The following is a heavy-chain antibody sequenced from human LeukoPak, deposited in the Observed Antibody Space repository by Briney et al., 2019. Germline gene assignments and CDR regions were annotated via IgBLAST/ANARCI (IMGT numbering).Heavy chain of an antibody. CDR2: ISGSGGAT. V-gene: IGHV3-23*01. D-gene: IGHD1-1*01. CDR1: GFTFSNYG. Sequence: GGSLRLSCAASGFTFSNYGMSWVRQAPGKGLEWVSAISGSGGATYYADSVKGRFTISRDNSNSTLYLQMHSLRAEDTAVYYCAKYGPRGLRRYNWNEVPIDYWGQGTLVTISS. CDR3: AKYGPRGLRRYNWNEVPIDY. J-gene: IGHJ4*02.